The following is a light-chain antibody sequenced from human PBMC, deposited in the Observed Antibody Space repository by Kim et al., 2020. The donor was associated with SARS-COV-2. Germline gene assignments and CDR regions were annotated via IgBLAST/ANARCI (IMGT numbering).Light chain of an antibody. Sequence: VSVSPGQTASLTCSGDNLGVRYVCWYQQKPGQSPVLVIYHDTKRPSGIPERFSGSNSGNTATLTISGTQTMDEADYYCQAWDSSRVFGGGTQLTVL. CDR1: NLGVRY. CDR2: HDT. V-gene: IGLV3-1*01. CDR3: QAWDSSRV. J-gene: IGLJ3*02.